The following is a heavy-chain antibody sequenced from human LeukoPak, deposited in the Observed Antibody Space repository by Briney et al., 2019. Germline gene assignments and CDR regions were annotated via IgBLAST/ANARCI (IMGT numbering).Heavy chain of an antibody. CDR2: IYYSGST. Sequence: SETLSLTCAVYGGSISSHYWSWIRQPPGKGLEWIGYIYYSGSTNYNPSLKSRVTISVDTSKNQFSLKLSSVTAADTAVYYCARDYYGSGSYQYYYYYGMDVWGQGTTVTVSS. V-gene: IGHV4-59*11. CDR3: ARDYYGSGSYQYYYYYGMDV. CDR1: GGSISSHY. J-gene: IGHJ6*02. D-gene: IGHD3-10*01.